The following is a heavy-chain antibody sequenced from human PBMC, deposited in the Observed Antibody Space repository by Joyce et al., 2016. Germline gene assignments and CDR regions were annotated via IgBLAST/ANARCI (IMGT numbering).Heavy chain of an antibody. V-gene: IGHV3-21*01. CDR1: GFTFGSYS. J-gene: IGHJ4*02. CDR2: LSSSSSYI. CDR3: ARSSYTNGIFDY. D-gene: IGHD2-8*01. Sequence: EVQLVESGGGLVKPGGSLRLSCAASGFTFGSYSMSWVRQAPGKGLEWVSSLSSSSSYIKYTDSVKGRFTISRDNAKNSLYLQMNSLRVEDTAVYYCARSSYTNGIFDYWGQGTLVTVSS.